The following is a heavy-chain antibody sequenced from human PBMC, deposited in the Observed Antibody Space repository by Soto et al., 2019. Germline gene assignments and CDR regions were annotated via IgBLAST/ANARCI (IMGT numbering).Heavy chain of an antibody. CDR3: TADVPSVPGPSDY. Sequence: EVHLVESGGGFRKPGESLRLSCVASGFIFDSAWMNWVRQAPGKGLEWVGRVRSKSGGGIKDYAAPVNGRFTVSRDDSEGTLYLQMNSLNIEDTAVYYCTADVPSVPGPSDYWGRGTLVTVSS. D-gene: IGHD3-10*02. CDR2: VRSKSGGGIK. CDR1: GFIFDSAW. V-gene: IGHV3-15*07. J-gene: IGHJ4*01.